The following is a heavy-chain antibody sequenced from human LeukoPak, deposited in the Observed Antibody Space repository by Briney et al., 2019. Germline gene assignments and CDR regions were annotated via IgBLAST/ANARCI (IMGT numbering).Heavy chain of an antibody. D-gene: IGHD5-12*01. CDR3: AKHSYRVDSFTDY. V-gene: IGHV3-21*04. CDR1: GFTFSSYN. J-gene: IGHJ4*02. Sequence: PGGSLRLSCAVSGFTFSSYNMNWVRQAPGKGLEWVSSIGSRTSYIYLADSMKGRFTISRDNSKNTLYLQMNSLRAEDTAVYYCAKHSYRVDSFTDYWGQGTLVTVSS. CDR2: IGSRTSYI.